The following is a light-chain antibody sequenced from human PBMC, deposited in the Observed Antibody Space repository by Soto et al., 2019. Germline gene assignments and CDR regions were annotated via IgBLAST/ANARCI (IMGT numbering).Light chain of an antibody. Sequence: EIVLTQSPATLSLSPGERATLSCRASQSVSSYLAWYQQKPGQAPRLLIYGASSRATGIPDRFSGSGSGTDFTLTSSRLEPEDFAVYYCQQYGSSPTFGQGTKLEIK. CDR2: GAS. CDR1: QSVSSY. J-gene: IGKJ2*01. CDR3: QQYGSSPT. V-gene: IGKV3-20*01.